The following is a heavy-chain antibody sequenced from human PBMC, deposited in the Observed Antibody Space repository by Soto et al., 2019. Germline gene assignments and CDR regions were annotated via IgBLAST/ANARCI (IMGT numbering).Heavy chain of an antibody. D-gene: IGHD3-16*01. CDR2: FDPADRET. CDR1: GYTLTELS. V-gene: IGHV1-24*01. CDR3: ATETFGDV. Sequence: ASVKVSCKVSGYTLTELSMHWMRQAPGKGLEWMGAFDPADRETIYVKKFQGRVTMTEDTSTDTAYMELSSLRSEATAVYYCATETFGDVWGQGTTVTLPS. J-gene: IGHJ6*02.